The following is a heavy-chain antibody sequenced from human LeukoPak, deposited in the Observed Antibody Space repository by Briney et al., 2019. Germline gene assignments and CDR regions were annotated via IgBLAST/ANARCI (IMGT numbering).Heavy chain of an antibody. CDR1: GFTFSNYG. CDR2: ISGSGRET. D-gene: IGHD6-13*01. Sequence: GGSLSLSCAASGFTFSNYGMEWLRQAPGKGLEWVSSISGSGRETYYADPVKGRFTISRDNSQNTLYLQMNSLRADDTAVYYCAKIRDAAGTDYWGQGTLITVPS. V-gene: IGHV3-23*01. CDR3: AKIRDAAGTDY. J-gene: IGHJ4*02.